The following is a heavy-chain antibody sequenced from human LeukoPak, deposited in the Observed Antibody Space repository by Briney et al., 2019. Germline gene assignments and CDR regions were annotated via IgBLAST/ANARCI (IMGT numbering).Heavy chain of an antibody. V-gene: IGHV3-49*04. CDR3: TRAYLGDYVPDAFDI. Sequence: GGSLRLSCVASGFTFSSRDWMTWVRQAPGKGLEWVGFIRSKAYGGTTEYAASVKGRFTISRDDSKSIAYLQMNSLKTEDTAVYYCTRAYLGDYVPDAFDIWGQGTMVTVSS. J-gene: IGHJ3*02. CDR1: GFTFSSRD. CDR2: IRSKAYGGTT. D-gene: IGHD4-17*01.